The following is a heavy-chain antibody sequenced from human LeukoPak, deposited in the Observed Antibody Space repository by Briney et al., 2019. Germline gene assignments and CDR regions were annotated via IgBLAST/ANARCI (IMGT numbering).Heavy chain of an antibody. Sequence: GGSLRLSCAASGFTFSSYSMNWVRQAPGKGLEWVSYISSSSSTIYYADSVKGRFTISRDNAKNSLYLQMNSLRAEDTAVYYCARDLAGYSSGWYGYWGQGTLVTVSS. D-gene: IGHD6-19*01. J-gene: IGHJ4*02. V-gene: IGHV3-48*01. CDR3: ARDLAGYSSGWYGY. CDR2: ISSSSSTI. CDR1: GFTFSSYS.